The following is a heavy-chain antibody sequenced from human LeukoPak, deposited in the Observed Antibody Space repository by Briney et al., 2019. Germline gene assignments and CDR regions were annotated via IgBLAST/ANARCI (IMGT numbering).Heavy chain of an antibody. J-gene: IGHJ6*02. CDR3: AKDLRGLYYYDSSGIYYYGMDV. CDR1: GFTFSSYA. V-gene: IGHV3-23*01. Sequence: PGGSLRLSCAASGFTFSSYAMSWVRQAPGKGLEWVSDISGSGGSTYYADSVKGRFTISRDNSKNTLYLQMNSLRAEDTAVYYCAKDLRGLYYYDSSGIYYYGMDVWGQGTTVPVSS. D-gene: IGHD3-22*01. CDR2: ISGSGGST.